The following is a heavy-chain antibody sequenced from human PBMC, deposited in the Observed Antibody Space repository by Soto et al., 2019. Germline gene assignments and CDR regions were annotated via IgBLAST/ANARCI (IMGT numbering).Heavy chain of an antibody. Sequence: QVQLQESGPGLVKPSETLSLTCTVSGGSISSYYWSWIRQPPGKGLEWIGYIYYSGSTNYNPSLKSRVTISVDTSKNQFSLKLSSVTAADTAVYYCARWGVQTRRAWFDPWGQGTLVTVSS. J-gene: IGHJ5*02. CDR3: ARWGVQTRRAWFDP. D-gene: IGHD3-16*01. CDR1: GGSISSYY. V-gene: IGHV4-59*01. CDR2: IYYSGST.